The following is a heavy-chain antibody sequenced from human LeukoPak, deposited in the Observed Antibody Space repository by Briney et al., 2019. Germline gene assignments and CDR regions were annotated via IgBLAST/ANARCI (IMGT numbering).Heavy chain of an antibody. CDR2: IYYSGST. CDR1: GGSISSYY. J-gene: IGHJ4*02. CDR3: ARHVNTMVRGPFDY. V-gene: IGHV4-59*08. D-gene: IGHD3-10*01. Sequence: PSETLSLTCTVSGGSISSYYWSWIRQPPGKGLEWIGCIYYSGSTNYNPSLKSRVTISVDTSKNQFSLKLSSVTAADTAVYYCARHVNTMVRGPFDYWGQGTLVTVSS.